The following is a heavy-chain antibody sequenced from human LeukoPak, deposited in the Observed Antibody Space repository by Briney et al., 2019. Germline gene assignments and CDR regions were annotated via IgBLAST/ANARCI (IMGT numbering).Heavy chain of an antibody. CDR2: INHSGST. CDR3: ARARYDFWSGYLKAYYFDY. V-gene: IGHV4-34*01. D-gene: IGHD3-3*01. J-gene: IGHJ4*02. CDR1: GGSISSYY. Sequence: SETLSLTCTVSGGSISSYYWSWIRQPPGKGLEWIGEINHSGSTNYNPSLKSRVTISVDTSKNQFSLKLSSVTAADTAVYYCARARYDFWSGYLKAYYFDYWGQGTLVTVSS.